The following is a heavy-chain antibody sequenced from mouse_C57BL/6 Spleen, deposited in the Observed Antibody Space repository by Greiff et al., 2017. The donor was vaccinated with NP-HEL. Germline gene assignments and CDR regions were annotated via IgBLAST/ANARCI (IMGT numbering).Heavy chain of an antibody. V-gene: IGHV1-63*01. D-gene: IGHD1-1*01. CDR1: GYTFTNYW. CDR3: ARGYGSSYRYFDV. CDR2: IYPGGGYT. J-gene: IGHJ1*03. Sequence: VKLMESGAELVRPETSVKMSCKASGYTFTNYWIGWAKQRPGHGLEWIGDIYPGGGYTNYNEKFKGKATLTADKSSSTAYMQFSSLSSEDSAIYYCARGYGSSYRYFDVWGTGTTVTVSS.